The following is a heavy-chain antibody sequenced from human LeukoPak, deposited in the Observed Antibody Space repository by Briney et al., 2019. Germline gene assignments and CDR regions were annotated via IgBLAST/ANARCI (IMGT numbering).Heavy chain of an antibody. D-gene: IGHD3-16*01. CDR3: ARFRGRGLPDY. CDR2: IYHSGST. Sequence: SSETLSLTCTVSGGSISSYYWSWIRQPPGKGLEWIGYIYHSGSTYYNPSLKSRVTISVDRSKNQFSLKLSSVTAADTAVYYCARFRGRGLPDYWGQGTLVTVSS. CDR1: GGSISSYY. J-gene: IGHJ4*02. V-gene: IGHV4-59*12.